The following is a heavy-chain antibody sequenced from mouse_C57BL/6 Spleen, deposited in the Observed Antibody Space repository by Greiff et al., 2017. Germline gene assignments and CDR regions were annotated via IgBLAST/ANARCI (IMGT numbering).Heavy chain of an antibody. J-gene: IGHJ2*01. CDR3: ARSELVYYFDY. CDR1: GYTFTSYW. Sequence: VQLQQPGAELVRPGTSVKLSCKASGYTFTSYWMHWVKQRPGQGLEWIGVIDPSDSYTNYNQKFKGKATLTVDTSSSTAYMQLSSLTSEDSAVYYCARSELVYYFDYWGQGTTLTVSS. CDR2: IDPSDSYT. V-gene: IGHV1-59*01. D-gene: IGHD4-1*01.